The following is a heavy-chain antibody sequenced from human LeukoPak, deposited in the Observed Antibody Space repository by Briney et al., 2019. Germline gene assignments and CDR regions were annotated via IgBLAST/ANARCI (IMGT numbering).Heavy chain of an antibody. J-gene: IGHJ4*01. CDR1: GYSFTNYW. Sequence: GESLKISCKGSGYSFTNYWIGWVSQMPGKGLEWMGIIYPGDSDTRYSPSFQGQVTISADKSISTAYPQWSSLKASDTAMYYCARASIPAAPAPFDYWGQGTLVTVSS. D-gene: IGHD6-13*01. CDR2: IYPGDSDT. CDR3: ARASIPAAPAPFDY. V-gene: IGHV5-51*01.